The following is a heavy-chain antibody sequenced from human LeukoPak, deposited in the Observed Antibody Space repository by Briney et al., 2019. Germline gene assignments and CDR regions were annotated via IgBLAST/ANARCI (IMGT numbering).Heavy chain of an antibody. CDR3: ARTQYYYDSSGYYYAPYFFDY. Sequence: SETLSLTCAVSGGSISSGGYSWSWIRQPPGKGLEWIGYIYYSGSTYYNPSLKSRVTISVDTSKNQFSLKLSSVTAADTAVYYCARTQYYYDSSGYYYAPYFFDYWGQGTLVTVSS. V-gene: IGHV4-30-4*07. CDR2: IYYSGST. J-gene: IGHJ4*02. D-gene: IGHD3-22*01. CDR1: GGSISSGGYS.